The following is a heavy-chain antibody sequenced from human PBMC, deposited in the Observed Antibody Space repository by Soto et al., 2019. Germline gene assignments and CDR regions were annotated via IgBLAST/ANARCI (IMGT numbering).Heavy chain of an antibody. V-gene: IGHV1-69*13. CDR2: IIPIFGTA. D-gene: IGHD3-3*01. CDR3: ARDRAPYYDFWSGYENASDI. Sequence: GASVKVSCKASGGTFSSYAISWVRQAPGQGLEWMGGIIPIFGTANYAQKFQGRVTITADESTSTAYMELSSLRSEDTAVYYCARDRAPYYDFWSGYENASDIWGQGTMVTVSS. J-gene: IGHJ3*02. CDR1: GGTFSSYA.